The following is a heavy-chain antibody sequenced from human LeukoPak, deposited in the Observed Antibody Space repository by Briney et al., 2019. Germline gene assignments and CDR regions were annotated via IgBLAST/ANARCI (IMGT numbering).Heavy chain of an antibody. D-gene: IGHD6-19*01. CDR2: ISGSGGST. CDR3: AKDPDYSSGWPHYFDY. Sequence: GGSLRLSCAASGFYFSTYAMSWVRQAPGKGLEWVSGISGSGGSTYYADSVKGRFTMSRDNSKKTLYLHMNSLRAADTAVYYCAKDPDYSSGWPHYFDYWGQGAVVTVSS. V-gene: IGHV3-23*01. J-gene: IGHJ4*02. CDR1: GFYFSTYA.